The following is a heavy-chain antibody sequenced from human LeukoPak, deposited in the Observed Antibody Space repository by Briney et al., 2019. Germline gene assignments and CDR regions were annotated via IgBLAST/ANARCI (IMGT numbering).Heavy chain of an antibody. CDR1: GFTFSSYG. CDR3: AKDPVAGIPYDDY. V-gene: IGHV3-30*18. J-gene: IGHJ4*02. D-gene: IGHD6-13*01. CDR2: ISYDGSNK. Sequence: GSLGLSCAASGFTFSSYGMHWVRQAPGKGLEWVAVISYDGSNKYYADSVKGRFTISRDNSKNTLYLQMNSLRAEDTAVYYCAKDPVAGIPYDDYWGQGTLVTVSS.